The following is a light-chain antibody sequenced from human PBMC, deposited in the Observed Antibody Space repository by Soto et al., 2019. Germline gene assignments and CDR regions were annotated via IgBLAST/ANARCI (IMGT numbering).Light chain of an antibody. V-gene: IGKV3-15*01. CDR2: GAS. CDR1: QSVSSN. Sequence: EIVMTQSPATLSVSPGERATPSCRDSQSVSSNLAWYQQKPGQAPRLLIYGASTRATGIPARFSRSGSGTEFTLTISSLEPEDFAVYYCQQRSNWPPVTFGQGTRLEIK. J-gene: IGKJ5*01. CDR3: QQRSNWPPVT.